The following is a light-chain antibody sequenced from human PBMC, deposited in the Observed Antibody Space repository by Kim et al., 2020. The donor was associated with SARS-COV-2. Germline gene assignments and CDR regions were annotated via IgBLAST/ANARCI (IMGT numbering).Light chain of an antibody. J-gene: IGKJ2*01. CDR2: GAS. CDR1: QSIKNY. CDR3: QQTYST. V-gene: IGKV1-39*01. Sequence: DIQMTQSPSSLSASVGDRVTITCRASQSIKNYLNWYQQKPGKAPKLLIYGASNLQSGVPSRFSGGGSGTEFILTISSLQPEDSATYYCQQTYSTFGQGTKLEI.